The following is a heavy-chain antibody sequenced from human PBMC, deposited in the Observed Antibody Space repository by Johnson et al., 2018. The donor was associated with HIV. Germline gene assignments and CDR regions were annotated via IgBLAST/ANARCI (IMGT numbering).Heavy chain of an antibody. D-gene: IGHD4-17*01. V-gene: IGHV3-13*01. J-gene: IGHJ3*02. CDR1: GFTFSSYD. CDR2: IGTAGDT. Sequence: VQLVESGGGLIQPGGSLRLSCAASGFTFSSYDMHWVRQATGKGLEWVSAIGTAGDTYYPGSVKGRFPISRENAKNTLYLQMNSLRAEDTAVYYCARGMTTVTNHDAFDIWGQGTMVTVSS. CDR3: ARGMTTVTNHDAFDI.